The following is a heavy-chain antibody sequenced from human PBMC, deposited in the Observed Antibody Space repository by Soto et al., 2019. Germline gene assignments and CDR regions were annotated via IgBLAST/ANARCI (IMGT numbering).Heavy chain of an antibody. CDR3: AMVDVYVTPSPQDV. D-gene: IGHD3-16*01. V-gene: IGHV1-18*01. J-gene: IGHJ6*02. CDR1: GYRFTSYG. Sequence: QVQLVQSGAEVKNPGASVKVSCKASGYRFTSYGIGWVRQAPGQGLEWMGWINAYNGNTNYAQNLQGRVTLTTDTATSTDYMELRSLRSNDTAVYYCAMVDVYVTPSPQDVWGQGTTVTVSS. CDR2: INAYNGNT.